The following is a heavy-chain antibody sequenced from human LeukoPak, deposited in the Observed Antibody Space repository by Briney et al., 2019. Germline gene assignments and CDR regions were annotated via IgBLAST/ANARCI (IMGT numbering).Heavy chain of an antibody. V-gene: IGHV3-23*01. Sequence: GGSLRRYCAASGFTFSSYAMTWVRQAPGKGLEWVSTLSGSGSSTYYADSVKGRFTISRDNSKNTLYLQMNSLRAEDTAVYYCAKGPLTGYPLDYWGQGTLDTVSS. CDR3: AKGPLTGYPLDY. D-gene: IGHD3-9*01. CDR1: GFTFSSYA. CDR2: LSGSGSST. J-gene: IGHJ4*02.